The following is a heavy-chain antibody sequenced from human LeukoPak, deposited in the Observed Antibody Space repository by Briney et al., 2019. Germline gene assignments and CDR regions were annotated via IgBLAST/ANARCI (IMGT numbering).Heavy chain of an antibody. Sequence: ASVKVSCKAPGFTFTSTAVQWVRQARGQRLEWIGWILVGSGNTNYAQMFQERVTLTWDVSTSTAYMVLSSLRSEDTAIYYCASDPPYTSSSAWWGQGTLVTVSS. V-gene: IGHV1-58*01. CDR2: ILVGSGNT. J-gene: IGHJ4*02. CDR1: GFTFTSTA. D-gene: IGHD2-2*01. CDR3: ASDPPYTSSSAW.